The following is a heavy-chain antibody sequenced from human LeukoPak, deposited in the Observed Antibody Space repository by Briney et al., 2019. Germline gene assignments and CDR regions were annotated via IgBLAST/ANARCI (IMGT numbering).Heavy chain of an antibody. CDR2: ISYRGST. V-gene: IGHV4-59*11. Sequence: PSETLSLTCTVSGDSFSSHYLTWIRQPPGKGLEWIGYISYRGSTNYNPSLKSRVTISIDTSKNQFSLRLSSVTAADTAVYYCARDLVTVTKGFDIWGQGRMVSVSS. CDR1: GDSFSSHY. CDR3: ARDLVTVTKGFDI. D-gene: IGHD4-17*01. J-gene: IGHJ3*02.